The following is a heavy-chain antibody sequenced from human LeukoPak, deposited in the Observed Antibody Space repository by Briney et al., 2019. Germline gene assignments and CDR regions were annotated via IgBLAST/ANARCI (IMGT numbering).Heavy chain of an antibody. V-gene: IGHV4-59*01. J-gene: IGHJ5*02. Sequence: SETLSLTCTVSGGSISSYYWSWLRQPPGKGLEWIGYIYYSGSTNYNPSLKSRVTISVDTSKNQFSLKLSSVTAADTAVYYCASAKVNWFDPWGQGTLVTVSS. CDR1: GGSISSYY. CDR2: IYYSGST. CDR3: ASAKVNWFDP.